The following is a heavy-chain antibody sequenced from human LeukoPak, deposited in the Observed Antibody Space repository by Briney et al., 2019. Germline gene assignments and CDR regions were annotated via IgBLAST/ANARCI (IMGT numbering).Heavy chain of an antibody. J-gene: IGHJ5*02. CDR2: ISYDGSNK. CDR3: AKDGAVANWGSYNWLDP. D-gene: IGHD7-27*01. Sequence: GGSLRLSCAASGFTLRSYGMRWVRQAPGKGLGWVAVISYDGSNKYYADSVKGRFTTSRDNSKNTLYLQMNSLRAEDTAVYYCAKDGAVANWGSYNWLDPWGQGTLVTVSS. V-gene: IGHV3-30*18. CDR1: GFTLRSYG.